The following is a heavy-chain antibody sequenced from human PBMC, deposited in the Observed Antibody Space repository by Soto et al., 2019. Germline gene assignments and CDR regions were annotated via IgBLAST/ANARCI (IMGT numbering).Heavy chain of an antibody. CDR1: GGTFSSYA. Sequence: QVQLVQSGAEVKKPGSSVKVSCKASGGTFSSYAISWVRQAPGQGLEWMGGIIPIFGTANYAQKLQGRVTITADESTSTAYMELSSLRSEDTAVYYCATYYDYVWGSYRPDSRFDYWGQGTLVTVSS. V-gene: IGHV1-69*01. CDR3: ATYYDYVWGSYRPDSRFDY. D-gene: IGHD3-16*02. CDR2: IIPIFGTA. J-gene: IGHJ4*02.